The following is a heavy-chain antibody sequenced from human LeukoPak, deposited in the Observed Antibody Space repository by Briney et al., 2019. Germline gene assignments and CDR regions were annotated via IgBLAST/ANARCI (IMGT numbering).Heavy chain of an antibody. J-gene: IGHJ3*02. CDR1: GYSFVSYW. CDR3: ARGAVELATTNAFDI. V-gene: IGHV5-51*01. CDR2: IYPGDSDT. D-gene: IGHD5-24*01. Sequence: RGESLKISCKGSGYSFVSYWIGWVRQMPGKGLEWMGIIYPGDSDTRYSPSFQGQVTMSADKSISIAYLQWSALKASDTAMYYCARGAVELATTNAFDIWSQGTMVTVSS.